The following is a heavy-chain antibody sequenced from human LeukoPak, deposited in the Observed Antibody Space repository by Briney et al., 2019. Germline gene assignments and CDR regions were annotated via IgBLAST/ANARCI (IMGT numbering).Heavy chain of an antibody. V-gene: IGHV5-51*01. CDR3: ASSLGATNGDFDY. J-gene: IGHJ4*02. CDR1: GYSFTSYW. D-gene: IGHD1-26*01. CDR2: IYPGDSDT. Sequence: GESLKISCKGSGYSFTSYWIDWVRQLPGKGLEWMGIIYPGDSDTRYSPSFQGQVTISADKSISTAYLQWSSLKASDTAMYYCASSLGATNGDFDYWGQGTLVTVSS.